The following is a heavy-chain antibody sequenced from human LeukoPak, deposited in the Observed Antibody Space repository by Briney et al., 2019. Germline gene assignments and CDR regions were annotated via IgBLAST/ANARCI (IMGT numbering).Heavy chain of an antibody. V-gene: IGHV1-24*01. CDR3: ATWGRGYCSSTSCYLFDY. CDR1: GYTLTEFS. Sequence: ASVKVSCKVSGYTLTEFSMHWVRQAPGKGLERMGGFDPVDGETIYAQKFQGRVTMTEDTSTDTAYMELSSLRSEDTAVYYCATWGRGYCSSTSCYLFDYWGQGTLVTVSS. CDR2: FDPVDGET. J-gene: IGHJ4*02. D-gene: IGHD2-2*01.